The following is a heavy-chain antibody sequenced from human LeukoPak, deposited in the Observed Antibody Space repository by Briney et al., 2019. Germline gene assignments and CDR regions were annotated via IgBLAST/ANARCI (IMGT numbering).Heavy chain of an antibody. D-gene: IGHD3-10*01. CDR1: GFTFSSYG. CDR2: ISGSGGST. Sequence: PGGTLRLSCAASGFTFSSYGMSWVRQAPGKGLEWVSAISGSGGSTYYADSVKGRFTISGDNSKNTLYLQMNSLRAEDTAVYYCSRTGSGSSPHWGQGTLVTVSS. J-gene: IGHJ4*02. V-gene: IGHV3-23*01. CDR3: SRTGSGSSPH.